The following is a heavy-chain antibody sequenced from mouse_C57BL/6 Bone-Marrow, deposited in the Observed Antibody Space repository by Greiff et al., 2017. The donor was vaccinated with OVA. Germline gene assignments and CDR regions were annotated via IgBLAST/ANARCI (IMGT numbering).Heavy chain of an antibody. CDR3: ASYLRRFAY. V-gene: IGHV2-6*01. Sequence: VKVEESGPGLVAPSQSLSITCTVSGFSLTSYGVDWVRQSPGKGLEWLGVIWGVGRTNYNSALISRLSISKDNSKSQVFFNMISLHTDATAMYYCASYLRRFAYWGQGTLVTVSA. CDR2: IWGVGRT. CDR1: GFSLTSYG. D-gene: IGHD1-1*01. J-gene: IGHJ3*01.